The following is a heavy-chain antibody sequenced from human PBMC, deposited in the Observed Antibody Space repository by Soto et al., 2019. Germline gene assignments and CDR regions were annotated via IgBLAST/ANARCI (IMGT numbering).Heavy chain of an antibody. D-gene: IGHD3-10*01. J-gene: IGHJ4*01. CDR1: GYTFTDYS. Sequence: ASVKVSCKASGYTFTDYSLQWVRQAPGQRLEWMGWINPASGKTKYSQKFQGRVTITRDTSASTAYMELSSLTSEDTALYYCARDLWLGESFRYYFDYWAQGPLVTLAS. CDR3: ARDLWLGESFRYYFDY. V-gene: IGHV1-3*01. CDR2: INPASGKT.